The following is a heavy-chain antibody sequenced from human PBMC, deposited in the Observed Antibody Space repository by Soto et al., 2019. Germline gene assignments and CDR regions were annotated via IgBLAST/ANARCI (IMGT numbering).Heavy chain of an antibody. D-gene: IGHD2-21*02. J-gene: IGHJ5*02. CDR1: GGSISTYY. Sequence: SENLSLTCAVSGGSISTYYWTWIRQPPGKGLEWMGNIYYSGSTNYNPSLKSRVTISVDMSKNQFSLKLSSVTAADTAVYYCARMSFVNSDCQHRIYFVPWRHATLISV. V-gene: IGHV4-59*01. CDR3: ARMSFVNSDCQHRIYFVP. CDR2: IYYSGST.